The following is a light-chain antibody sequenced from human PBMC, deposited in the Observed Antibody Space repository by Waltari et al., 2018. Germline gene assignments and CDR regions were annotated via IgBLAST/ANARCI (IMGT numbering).Light chain of an antibody. CDR3: QQYYSYPRT. Sequence: AIRITQSPSSLSASTGDRVTITCRASQGISTYLAWHQQKPGKAPKLLIDAASTLQSGVPSRFSGSGAGTDFTLSISCLQSEDVATYYCQQYYSYPRTFGQGTKVEI. CDR1: QGISTY. CDR2: AAS. V-gene: IGKV1-8*01. J-gene: IGKJ1*01.